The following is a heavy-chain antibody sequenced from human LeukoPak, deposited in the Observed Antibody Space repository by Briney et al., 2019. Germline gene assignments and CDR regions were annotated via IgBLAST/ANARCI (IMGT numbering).Heavy chain of an antibody. V-gene: IGHV4-39*01. CDR1: GGSISSSNYY. D-gene: IGHD1-1*01. J-gene: IGHJ4*02. CDR2: IYYSGST. CDR3: ARHEDRNWYFDH. Sequence: PSETLSLTCAVSGGSISSSNYYWGWIRQPPGKGLEWIGTIYYSGSTYYNPSLKSRVTISVDTSANQFSLKLSSVTAPDTAVYYCARHEDRNWYFDHWGQGTLVTVSS.